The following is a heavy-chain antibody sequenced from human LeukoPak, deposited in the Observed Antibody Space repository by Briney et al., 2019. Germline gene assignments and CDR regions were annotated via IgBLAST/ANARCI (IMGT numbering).Heavy chain of an antibody. CDR3: ARDPNSSSWYFNWFDP. V-gene: IGHV1-46*04. Sequence: GASVKVSCKASGYTFTSYYMHWVRQAPGQGLEWMGIINPSGGRTNYAQKLQGRVTMTRDTSTSTVYMELSSLRSEDTAVYYCARDPNSSSWYFNWFDPWGQGTLVTVSS. J-gene: IGHJ5*02. D-gene: IGHD6-13*01. CDR1: GYTFTSYY. CDR2: INPSGGRT.